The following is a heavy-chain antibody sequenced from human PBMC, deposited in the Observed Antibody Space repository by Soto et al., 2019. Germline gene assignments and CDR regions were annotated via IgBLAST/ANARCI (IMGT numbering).Heavy chain of an antibody. Sequence: QVQLQESGPGLVKPSGTLSLTCAVSNGSITSGNWWSWVRQPPGKGLEWIGDIYQTGSTNYNPSLRSRVIISVDKSKNSFSLSLSSVTAADTAVYFCARVCGALAPIAGWFGPWGRGILVTVSS. CDR2: IYQTGST. CDR1: NGSITSGNW. CDR3: ARVCGALAPIAGWFGP. V-gene: IGHV4-4*02. D-gene: IGHD2-21*01. J-gene: IGHJ5*02.